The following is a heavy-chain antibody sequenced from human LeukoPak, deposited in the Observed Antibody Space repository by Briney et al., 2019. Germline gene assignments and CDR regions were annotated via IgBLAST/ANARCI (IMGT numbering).Heavy chain of an antibody. V-gene: IGHV3-30*03. CDR3: ATNSGSYFYY. CDR2: ISYDGSNK. D-gene: IGHD1-26*01. Sequence: GGSLRLSCAASGFTFSSYGMHWVRQAPGRGLEWVAVISYDGSNKYYADSVKGRFTISRDNSKNTLYLQMNSLRAEDTAVYYCATNSGSYFYYWGQGTLVTVSS. J-gene: IGHJ4*02. CDR1: GFTFSSYG.